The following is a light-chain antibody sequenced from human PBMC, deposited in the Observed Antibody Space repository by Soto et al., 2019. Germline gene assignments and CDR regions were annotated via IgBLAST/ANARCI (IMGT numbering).Light chain of an antibody. CDR3: QQYDNLPLT. Sequence: DIQMTQSPSSLSASVGDRVTITCQASQDTSHYLNWYQQKPGKAPKLLIYDESNLETGVPSRFSGSGSGTDFTFTISSLQPEDIATYYCQQYDNLPLTFGGGTKVEIK. CDR1: QDTSHY. CDR2: DES. V-gene: IGKV1-33*01. J-gene: IGKJ4*01.